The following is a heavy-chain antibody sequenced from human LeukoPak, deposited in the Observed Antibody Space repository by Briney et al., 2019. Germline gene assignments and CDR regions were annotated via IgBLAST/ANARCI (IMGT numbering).Heavy chain of an antibody. CDR2: ISQSGNT. V-gene: IGHV4-38-2*02. CDR1: GYSISSGYE. J-gene: IGHJ4*02. Sequence: SETLSLTCSVSGYSISSGYEWGWIRRPPGKRLEWIGSISQSGNTYDNLSLKSRVTMSVDTARNQFSLKLTSVTAADTAVYYCVRSEIDDYSRYWGRGMLVIVSS. D-gene: IGHD4-11*01. CDR3: VRSEIDDYSRY.